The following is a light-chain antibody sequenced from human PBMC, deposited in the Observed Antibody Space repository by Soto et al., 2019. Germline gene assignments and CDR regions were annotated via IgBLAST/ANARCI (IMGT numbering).Light chain of an antibody. Sequence: EIVLTQSPGTLSLSPCERATLSSSASQSVSSSYLAWYQQKPGQAPRLLIYGASSRATGIPDRFSGSGSGTDFTLTISRLEPEDCAIYYCQQYHTWPITFGGGTKVDIK. CDR2: GAS. J-gene: IGKJ4*01. CDR3: QQYHTWPIT. CDR1: QSVSSSY. V-gene: IGKV3-20*01.